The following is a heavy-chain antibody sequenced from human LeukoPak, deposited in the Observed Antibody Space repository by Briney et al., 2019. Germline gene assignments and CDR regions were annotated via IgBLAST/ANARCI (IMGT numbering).Heavy chain of an antibody. CDR2: ISWNGGST. CDR1: GFPFDDYG. CDR3: ARAKGYSYGSFDY. D-gene: IGHD5-18*01. V-gene: IGHV3-20*04. Sequence: PGGSLRLSCAASGFPFDDYGMSWVRHAPGKGLEWVSGISWNGGSTGYADSVKGRFTISRDNAKNSLYLQMNSLRAEDTALYYCARAKGYSYGSFDYWGQGTLVTVSS. J-gene: IGHJ4*02.